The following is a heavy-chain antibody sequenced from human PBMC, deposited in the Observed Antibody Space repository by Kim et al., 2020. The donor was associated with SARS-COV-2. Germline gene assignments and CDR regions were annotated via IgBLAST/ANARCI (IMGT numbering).Heavy chain of an antibody. CDR2: ISGSGGST. Sequence: GGSLRLSCAASGFTFSSYAMSWVRQAPGKGLEWVSAISGSGGSTYYADSVKGRFTISRDNSKNTLYLQMNSLRAEDTAVYYCARTSAWEPRRGYYYYGMDVWGQGTTVTVSS. CDR1: GFTFSSYA. CDR3: ARTSAWEPRRGYYYYGMDV. V-gene: IGHV3-23*01. D-gene: IGHD1-26*01. J-gene: IGHJ6*02.